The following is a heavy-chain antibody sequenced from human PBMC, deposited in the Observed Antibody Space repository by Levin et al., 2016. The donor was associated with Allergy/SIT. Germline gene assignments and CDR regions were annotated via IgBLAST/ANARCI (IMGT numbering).Heavy chain of an antibody. J-gene: IGHJ5*02. CDR3: ARGGDRLVTNWFDP. V-gene: IGHV3-21*01. D-gene: IGHD5-18*01. Sequence: WIRQPPGKGLEWVSSISSSSSYIYYADSVKGRFTISRDNAKNSLYLQMNSLRAEDTAVYYCARGGDRLVTNWFDPWGQGTLVTVSS. CDR2: ISSSSSYI.